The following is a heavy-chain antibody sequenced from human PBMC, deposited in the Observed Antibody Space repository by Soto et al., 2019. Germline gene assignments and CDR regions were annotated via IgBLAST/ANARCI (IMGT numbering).Heavy chain of an antibody. Sequence: PGGSLRLSCASSGFTFSSYSMNWVRQAPGKGLEWVSSISSSSSYIYYADSVKGRFTISRDNAKNSLYLQMNSLRAEDTAVYYCAWYSSGSTRGYYYGMDVWGQGTTVTVS. CDR2: ISSSSSYI. CDR1: GFTFSSYS. CDR3: AWYSSGSTRGYYYGMDV. J-gene: IGHJ6*02. D-gene: IGHD6-19*01. V-gene: IGHV3-21*01.